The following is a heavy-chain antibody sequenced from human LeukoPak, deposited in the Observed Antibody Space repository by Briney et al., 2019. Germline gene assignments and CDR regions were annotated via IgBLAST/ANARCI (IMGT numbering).Heavy chain of an antibody. CDR2: MNPNSGNT. CDR3: ARAQQLVLGIRYYYYYGMDV. J-gene: IGHJ6*02. V-gene: IGHV1-8*01. CDR1: GYTFTSYD. Sequence: EASVKVSCKASGYTFTSYDINWVRQATGQGLEWMGWMNPNSGNTGYAQKFQGRVTMTRNTSISTAYMELSSLRSEDTAVYYCARAQQLVLGIRYYYYYGMDVWGQGTTVTVSS. D-gene: IGHD6-13*01.